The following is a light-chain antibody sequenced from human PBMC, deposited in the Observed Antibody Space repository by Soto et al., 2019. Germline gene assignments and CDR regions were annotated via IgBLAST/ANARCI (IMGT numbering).Light chain of an antibody. J-gene: IGKJ1*01. CDR3: QQYATSHRA. CDR2: GAS. Sequence: EIVLAQSPGTLSLSPGGRATLSCRASQSVSSNYLAWYQQKPGQAPRLLIYGASSRATGIPDRFSGSGSGTDFTLTISRLEPEDFAVYYCQQYATSHRAFGQGTKVDIK. CDR1: QSVSSNY. V-gene: IGKV3-20*01.